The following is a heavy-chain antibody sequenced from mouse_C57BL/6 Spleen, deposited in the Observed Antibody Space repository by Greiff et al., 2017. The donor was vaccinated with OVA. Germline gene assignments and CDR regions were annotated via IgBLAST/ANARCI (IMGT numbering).Heavy chain of an antibody. CDR2: INPNNGGT. J-gene: IGHJ3*01. Sequence: VHVKQSGPELVKPGASVKIPCKASGYTFTDYNMDWVKQSHGKSLEWIGDINPNNGGTIYNQKFKGKATLTVDKSSSTAYMELRSLTSEDTAVDYCARTYETSSFAYWGQGTLVTVSA. D-gene: IGHD2-3*01. CDR1: GYTFTDYN. CDR3: ARTYETSSFAY. V-gene: IGHV1-18*01.